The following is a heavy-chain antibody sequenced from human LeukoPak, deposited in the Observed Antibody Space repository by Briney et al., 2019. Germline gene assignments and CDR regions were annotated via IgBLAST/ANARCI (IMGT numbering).Heavy chain of an antibody. V-gene: IGHV4-59*01. D-gene: IGHD2-15*01. CDR1: GGSISSYY. CDR3: ARTTEGYCRGRSCYSYYYYMDV. Sequence: PSETLPLTCTVSGGSISSYYWSWIRQPPGKGLEWIGYVYYSGSTNYNPSLKSRVTISVDTSKNQFSLKLSSVTAADTAVYYCARTTEGYCRGRSCYSYYYYMDVWGKGTTVTVSS. CDR2: VYYSGST. J-gene: IGHJ6*03.